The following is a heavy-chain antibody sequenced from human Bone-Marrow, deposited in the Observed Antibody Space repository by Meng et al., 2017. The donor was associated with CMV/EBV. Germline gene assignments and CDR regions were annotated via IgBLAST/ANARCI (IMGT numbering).Heavy chain of an antibody. D-gene: IGHD1-26*01. V-gene: IGHV3-7*03. Sequence: GESLKISCAASGFTLNTYWMTWVRQPPGKGLEWVANIKQGGGEKSYVDSLKGRFTISRDNARNSVFLQVSGLRAEDTAVYYCARVMSGGHFSRIDSWGQGTLVTVSS. J-gene: IGHJ4*02. CDR3: ARVMSGGHFSRIDS. CDR1: GFTLNTYW. CDR2: IKQGGGEK.